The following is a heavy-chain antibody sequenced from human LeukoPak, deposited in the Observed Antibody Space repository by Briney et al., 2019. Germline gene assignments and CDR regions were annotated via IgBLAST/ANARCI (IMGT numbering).Heavy chain of an antibody. J-gene: IGHJ4*02. V-gene: IGHV4-34*01. CDR1: GGSFSGYY. CDR3: ARGGNSGYDY. Sequence: SETLSLTCAVYGGSFSGYYWSWIRQPPGKGLEWIGEINHSGSTNYNPSLKSRVTISADTSKNQFSLKLSSVTAADTAVYYCARGGNSGYDYWGQGTLVTVSS. D-gene: IGHD5-12*01. CDR2: INHSGST.